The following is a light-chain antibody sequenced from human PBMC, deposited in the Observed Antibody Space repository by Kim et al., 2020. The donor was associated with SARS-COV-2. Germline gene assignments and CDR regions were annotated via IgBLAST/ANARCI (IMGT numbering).Light chain of an antibody. V-gene: IGLV1-40*01. CDR3: QTYDNRLNNGV. CDR1: SSNIGAGYD. Sequence: QRVTISCAGSSSNIGAGYDVHWYQQFPGKAPKLLIHGSSNRPSGVPDRFSGSKSGTSAYLDITGLQGEDEADYYCQTYDNRLNNGVFGGGTKLTVL. J-gene: IGLJ3*02. CDR2: GSS.